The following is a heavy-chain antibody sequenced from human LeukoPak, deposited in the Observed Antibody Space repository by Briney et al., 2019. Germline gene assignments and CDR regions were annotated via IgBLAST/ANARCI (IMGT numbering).Heavy chain of an antibody. CDR1: GFTFSIYW. Sequence: GGSLRLSCAVSGFTFSIYWMNWVRQAPGKGLEWVASIKQDGSEKYYVDSVKGRFTISRDNAKNSLSLQMNSLRADDTAVYYCARDLRGYYFDYWGQGTLVTVSS. CDR2: IKQDGSEK. J-gene: IGHJ4*02. V-gene: IGHV3-7*01. D-gene: IGHD3-10*01. CDR3: ARDLRGYYFDY.